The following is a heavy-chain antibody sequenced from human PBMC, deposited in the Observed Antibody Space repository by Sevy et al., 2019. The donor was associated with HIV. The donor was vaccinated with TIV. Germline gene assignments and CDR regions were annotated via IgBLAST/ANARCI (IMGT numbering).Heavy chain of an antibody. CDR1: GFTFSSYA. CDR3: ARDSDIVVVVAATGFNY. J-gene: IGHJ4*02. V-gene: IGHV3-30-3*01. CDR2: ISYDGSNK. D-gene: IGHD2-15*01. Sequence: GGSLRLSCAASGFTFSSYAMHWVRQAPGKGLEWVAVISYDGSNKYYAESVKGRFTISRDNSKNTLYLQMNSLRAEDTAVYYCARDSDIVVVVAATGFNYWGQGTLVTVSS.